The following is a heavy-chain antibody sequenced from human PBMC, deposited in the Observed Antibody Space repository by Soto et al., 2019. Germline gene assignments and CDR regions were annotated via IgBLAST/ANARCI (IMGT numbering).Heavy chain of an antibody. J-gene: IGHJ6*02. CDR2: INPKFGDT. D-gene: IGHD3-10*01. CDR1: GYTFTSYY. V-gene: IGHV1-2*02. CDR3: ARNIDYYYGPGSGNGHGF. Sequence: QVQLVQSGAEMKEPGDSVRVSCEASGYTFTSYYIHWVRQAPGQGLEWMGWINPKFGDTTYAQDFQGRVSMPRDMSISTVYMELGRLTSDDTAIYDCARNIDYYYGPGSGNGHGFWGQGTTVTVFS.